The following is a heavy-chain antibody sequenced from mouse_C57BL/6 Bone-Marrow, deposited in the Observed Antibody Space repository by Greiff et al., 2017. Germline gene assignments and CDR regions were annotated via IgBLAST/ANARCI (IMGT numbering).Heavy chain of an antibody. CDR2: ISGGGGNT. D-gene: IGHD1-1*01. J-gene: IGHJ4*01. Sequence: EVKLMESGGGLVKPGGSLKLSCAASGFTFCSYTMSWVRQTPEKRLEWVATISGGGGNTYYPDSVKGRFTISRDNAKNTLYLQMSSLRSEDTALYYCARRLRGNAMDYWGQGTSVTVSS. V-gene: IGHV5-9*01. CDR1: GFTFCSYT. CDR3: ARRLRGNAMDY.